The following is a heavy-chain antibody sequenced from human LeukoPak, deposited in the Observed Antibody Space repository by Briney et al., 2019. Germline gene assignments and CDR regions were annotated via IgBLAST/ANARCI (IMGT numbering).Heavy chain of an antibody. CDR2: IYPGDSDT. CDR3: ARHTATNSGSYYYYGMDV. D-gene: IGHD1-26*01. V-gene: IGHV5-51*01. Sequence: GESLQISCKGSGYSFTSYWIGWVRQMPGKGLEWMGIIYPGDSDTRYSPSFQGQVTISADKSISTAYLQWSSLKASDTAMYYCARHTATNSGSYYYYGMDVWGQGTTVTVSS. CDR1: GYSFTSYW. J-gene: IGHJ6*02.